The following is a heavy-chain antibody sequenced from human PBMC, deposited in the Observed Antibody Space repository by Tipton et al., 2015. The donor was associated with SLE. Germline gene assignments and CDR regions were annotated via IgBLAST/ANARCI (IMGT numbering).Heavy chain of an antibody. J-gene: IGHJ5*02. CDR2: IYYSGST. CDR3: ARQGTGLLFT. Sequence: GLVKPSETLSLTCTVSGGSISSSSYYWGWIRQPPGKGLEWIGSIYYSGSTYYNPSLKSRVTISVDTSKNQFSLKQSSVTAADTAVYYCARQGTGLLFTWGQGTLVTVSS. CDR1: GGSISSSSYY. V-gene: IGHV4-39*01. D-gene: IGHD2-21*02.